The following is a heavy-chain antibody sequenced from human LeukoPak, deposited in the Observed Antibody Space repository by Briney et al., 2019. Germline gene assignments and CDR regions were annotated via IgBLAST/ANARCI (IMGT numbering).Heavy chain of an antibody. V-gene: IGHV3-48*03. CDR1: GFTLSSYE. CDR2: ISRSGTST. Sequence: PGGSLRLSCAVSGFTLSSYEMNWVRQAPGKGLEWISYISRSGTSTLYADSVRGRFTISRDNAKNSLYLLMNSLRAEDTAVYYCAKDLVYGDYLLDYWGQGTLVTVSS. D-gene: IGHD4-17*01. J-gene: IGHJ4*02. CDR3: AKDLVYGDYLLDY.